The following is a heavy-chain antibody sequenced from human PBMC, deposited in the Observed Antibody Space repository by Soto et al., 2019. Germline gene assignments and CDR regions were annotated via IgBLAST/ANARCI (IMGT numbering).Heavy chain of an antibody. D-gene: IGHD3-10*01. V-gene: IGHV4-34*01. CDR2: INHSGST. CDR1: GGSFSGYY. Sequence: QVQLQQWGAGLLKPSETLSLTCAVYGGSFSGYYWSWIRKPPGKGLEWIGEINHSGSTNYNPSLKSRVTISVDTSKNQFSLKLSSVTAADTAVYYCARDRATMVRGFAGWFDPCGQGTLVTVSS. CDR3: ARDRATMVRGFAGWFDP. J-gene: IGHJ5*02.